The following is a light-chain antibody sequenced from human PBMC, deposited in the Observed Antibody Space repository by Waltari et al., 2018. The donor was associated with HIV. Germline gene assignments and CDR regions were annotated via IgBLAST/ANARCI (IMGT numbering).Light chain of an antibody. CDR1: SSNIGAGSD. J-gene: IGLJ3*02. CDR3: QSYDSGLRV. Sequence: QSVLTQPPSVSGAPGQRVTIPCTGSSSNIGAGSDAHWYQQLPGTAPKLLIYDNNNRPSGVPDRFSGSKSGTSASLAITGLQAEDEADYYCQSYDSGLRVFGGGTKLTVL. CDR2: DNN. V-gene: IGLV1-40*01.